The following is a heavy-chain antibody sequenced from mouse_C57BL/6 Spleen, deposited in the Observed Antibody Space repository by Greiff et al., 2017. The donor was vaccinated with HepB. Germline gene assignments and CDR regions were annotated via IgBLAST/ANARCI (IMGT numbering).Heavy chain of an antibody. CDR1: GYTFTDYY. CDR3: ARGVYYGPFAY. Sequence: EVKLQQSGPELVKPGASVKISCKASGYTFTDYYMNWVKQSHGKSLEWIGDINPNNGGTSYNQKFKGKATLTVDKSSSTAYMELRSLTSEDSAVYYCARGVYYGPFAYWGQGTLVTVSA. V-gene: IGHV1-26*01. CDR2: INPNNGGT. J-gene: IGHJ3*01. D-gene: IGHD1-2*01.